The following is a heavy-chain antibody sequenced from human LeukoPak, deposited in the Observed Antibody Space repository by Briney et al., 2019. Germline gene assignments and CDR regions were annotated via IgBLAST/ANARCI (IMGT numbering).Heavy chain of an antibody. CDR2: INSNSGGT. J-gene: IGHJ4*02. V-gene: IGHV1-2*02. D-gene: IGHD3-22*01. CDR3: ANWVRDSGGYHDY. Sequence: ASVKVSCKASGYTFTGYTTHWVRQAPGQGLEWMGWINSNSGGTKYAQKFQGRVTMTRDTSISTAYMELSRLRSDDTAVYYCANWVRDSGGYHDYWGQGTLVTVSS. CDR1: GYTFTGYT.